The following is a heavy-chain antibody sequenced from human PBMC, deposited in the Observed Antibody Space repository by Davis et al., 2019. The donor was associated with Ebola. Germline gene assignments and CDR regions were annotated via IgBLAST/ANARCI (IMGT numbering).Heavy chain of an antibody. J-gene: IGHJ4*02. D-gene: IGHD2-2*01. CDR1: GGSISSSSYY. V-gene: IGHV4-39*07. Sequence: MPSETLSLTCTVSGGSISSSSYYWGWIRQPPGKGLEWIGSIYYSGSTYYNPSLKSRLTISVDTSKNQFSLKLHSVTAADTAVYYCASGSTTCWECLNFWGQGTLVTVYS. CDR3: ASGSTTCWECLNF. CDR2: IYYSGST.